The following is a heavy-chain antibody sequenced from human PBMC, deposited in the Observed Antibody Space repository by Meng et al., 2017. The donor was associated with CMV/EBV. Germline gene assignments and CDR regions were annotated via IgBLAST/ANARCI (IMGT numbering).Heavy chain of an antibody. J-gene: IGHJ5*02. D-gene: IGHD3-3*01. CDR3: ARAGSGDTYYDFWSGYSNWFDP. V-gene: IGHV4-39*07. Sequence: SHYWGWIRQPPGKGLEWIGSIYYSGSTYYNPSLKSRVTISVDTSKNQFSLKLSSVTAADTAVYYCARAGSGDTYYDFWSGYSNWFDPWGQGTLVTVSS. CDR1: SHY. CDR2: IYYSGST.